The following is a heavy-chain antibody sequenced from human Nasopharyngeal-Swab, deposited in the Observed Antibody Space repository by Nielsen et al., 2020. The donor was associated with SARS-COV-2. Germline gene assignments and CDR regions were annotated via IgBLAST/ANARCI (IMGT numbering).Heavy chain of an antibody. CDR2: IYYSGST. V-gene: IGHV4-61*01. J-gene: IGHJ6*02. D-gene: IGHD4-17*01. Sequence: GSLRLSCTVSGGSVSSGSYYWSWIRQPPGKGLEWIGYIYYSGSTNYNPSLKSRVTISVDTSKNQFSLKLSSVTAADTAVYYCAREENGDYYGMDVWGQGTTVTVSS. CDR3: AREENGDYYGMDV. CDR1: GGSVSSGSYY.